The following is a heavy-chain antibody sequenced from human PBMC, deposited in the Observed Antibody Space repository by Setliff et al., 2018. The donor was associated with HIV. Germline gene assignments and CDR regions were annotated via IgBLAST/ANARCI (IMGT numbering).Heavy chain of an antibody. CDR1: GFPFGDYA. D-gene: IGHD5-18*01. CDR3: ARVADGYNSYFDY. J-gene: IGHJ4*02. V-gene: IGHV3-49*04. Sequence: GGSLRLSCTASGFPFGDYAMSWVRQAPGKGLEWVGFIRSKAYGGTTEYAAAVKGRFTISRDDSKSIAYLQMHSLRAEDTAVYYCARVADGYNSYFDYWGQGTVVTVSS. CDR2: IRSKAYGGTT.